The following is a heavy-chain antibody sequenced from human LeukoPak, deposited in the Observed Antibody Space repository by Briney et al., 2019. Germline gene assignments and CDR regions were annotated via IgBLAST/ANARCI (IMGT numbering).Heavy chain of an antibody. CDR3: ARQGSEIDY. Sequence: PGGSLRLSCAGSGFTLSHYYMTWIRQAPGKGLEWLSCISSSGDTIYYADSVKGRFTVSWDNAENSLYLQMNSLRAEDTAMYYCARQGSEIDYWGQGTLVTVSS. V-gene: IGHV3-11*01. CDR1: GFTLSHYY. CDR2: ISSSGDTI. J-gene: IGHJ4*02.